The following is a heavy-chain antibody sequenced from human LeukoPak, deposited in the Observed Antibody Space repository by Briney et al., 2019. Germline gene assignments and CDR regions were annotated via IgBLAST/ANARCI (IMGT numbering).Heavy chain of an antibody. CDR2: IYDSWGT. J-gene: IGHJ4*02. CDR1: GGSISSDY. Sequence: SETLSLTCTVSGGSISSDYCSWIRQPPGKALEWVGNIYDSWGTNYNPPLKSRVTISVDKSKTKFSLKLSSVTAADTAVYYCARQGRNRDFCSSISCHYFDFWGQGALATVSS. D-gene: IGHD2-2*01. V-gene: IGHV4-59*08. CDR3: ARQGRNRDFCSSISCHYFDF.